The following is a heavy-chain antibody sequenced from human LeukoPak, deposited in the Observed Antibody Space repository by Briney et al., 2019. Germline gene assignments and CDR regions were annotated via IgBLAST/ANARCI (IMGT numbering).Heavy chain of an antibody. V-gene: IGHV1-24*01. CDR2: FDPEDGET. CDR3: ATSHSGSYSAFDY. J-gene: IGHJ4*02. CDR1: GYTLTELS. Sequence: ASVKVSCKVSGYTLTELSMHWVRQAPGKGLEWMGGFDPEDGETIYAQKFEGRVTMTEDTSTDTAYMELSSLRSEDTAVYYCATSHSGSYSAFDYWGQGTLVTVSS. D-gene: IGHD1-26*01.